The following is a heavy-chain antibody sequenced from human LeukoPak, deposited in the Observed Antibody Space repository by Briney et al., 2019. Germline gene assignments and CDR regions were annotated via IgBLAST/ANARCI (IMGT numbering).Heavy chain of an antibody. Sequence: SETLSLTCAVSGGSISSHYWSWIRQPPGKGLEWIGFIYYSGTTKYTPSLKSRVTISPDTSKNQFSLKLSSVTAADTAVYYCARQADDSSSSLVFFYYWGEGTLVTVS. V-gene: IGHV4-59*08. CDR2: IYYSGTT. CDR3: ARQADDSSSSLVFFYY. J-gene: IGHJ4*02. D-gene: IGHD6-6*01. CDR1: GGSISSHY.